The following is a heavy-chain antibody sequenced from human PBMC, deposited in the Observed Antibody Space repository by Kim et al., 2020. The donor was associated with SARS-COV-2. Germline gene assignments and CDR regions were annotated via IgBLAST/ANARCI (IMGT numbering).Heavy chain of an antibody. CDR2: INPSGGST. Sequence: ASVKVSCKASGYTFTSYYMHWVRQAPGQGLEWMGIINPSGGSTSYAQKFQGRVTMTRDTSTSTVYMELSSLRSEDTAVYYCARERFGEDQGPETGCPDYWGQGTLVTVSS. J-gene: IGHJ4*02. D-gene: IGHD3-10*01. CDR1: GYTFTSYY. V-gene: IGHV1-46*01. CDR3: ARERFGEDQGPETGCPDY.